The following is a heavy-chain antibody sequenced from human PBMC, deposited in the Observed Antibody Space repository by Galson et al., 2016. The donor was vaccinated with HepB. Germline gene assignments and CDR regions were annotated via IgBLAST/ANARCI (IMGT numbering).Heavy chain of an antibody. CDR1: GFAFSGFP. Sequence: SLRLSCAASGFAFSGFPIHWVRQASGKGLEWVGRIRSAANNYATSYGPSVETRFTVSRDDSKDTAYLQMNSLKIEDTAVYYCTTGLMDGAVENYDHWGQGTLVTVSS. V-gene: IGHV3-73*01. CDR3: TTGLMDGAVENYDH. CDR2: IRSAANNYAT. J-gene: IGHJ4*02. D-gene: IGHD3-16*01.